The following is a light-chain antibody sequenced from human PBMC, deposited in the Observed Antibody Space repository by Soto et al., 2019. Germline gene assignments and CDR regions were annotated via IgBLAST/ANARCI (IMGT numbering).Light chain of an antibody. CDR1: QSVTINF. J-gene: IGKJ1*01. Sequence: EIVLRQSPVTLSWSPGEGATLSCMSSQSVTINFLAWYQQKPGQAPRLLIFGASNRATGIPDKFSGSGSGTDFTLTISRLEPGDFAVYYCQHYGSSSWTFGQGTKVDIK. CDR3: QHYGSSSWT. V-gene: IGKV3-20*01. CDR2: GAS.